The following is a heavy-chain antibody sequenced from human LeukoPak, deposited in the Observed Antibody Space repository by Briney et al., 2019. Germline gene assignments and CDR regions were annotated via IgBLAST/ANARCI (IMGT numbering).Heavy chain of an antibody. Sequence: SETLSLTCTVSGGSFSNYYWSWIRQPPGKGLEWIGYIYYSGSTNYNPSLKSRVTISVDTSKNQFSLNLSSVTAADTAVYYCARHPTALVSYGFDPWGQRTLVTVSS. CDR3: ARHPTALVSYGFDP. CDR1: GGSFSNYY. CDR2: IYYSGST. V-gene: IGHV4-59*08. D-gene: IGHD5-18*01. J-gene: IGHJ5*02.